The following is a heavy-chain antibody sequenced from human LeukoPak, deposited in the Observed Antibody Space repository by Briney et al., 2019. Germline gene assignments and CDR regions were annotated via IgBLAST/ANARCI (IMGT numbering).Heavy chain of an antibody. Sequence: ASVKVSCKASGYSFTGYFIHWARQAPGQGPEWLGWISSNSGDTNFAQKFKGRVTMTRDTSVNTAYMELSSLRSDDTAVYYCARAPTRLSPFDYWGQGTLVTVSS. CDR1: GYSFTGYF. CDR3: ARAPTRLSPFDY. V-gene: IGHV1-2*02. D-gene: IGHD2-15*01. CDR2: ISSNSGDT. J-gene: IGHJ4*02.